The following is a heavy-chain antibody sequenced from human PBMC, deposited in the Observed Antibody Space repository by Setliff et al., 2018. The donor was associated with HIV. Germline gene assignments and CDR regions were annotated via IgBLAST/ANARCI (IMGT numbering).Heavy chain of an antibody. J-gene: IGHJ5*02. Sequence: TLSLTCTVSGGSISRGDYYWNWIRQPAGKGLEWVGHIYTSGSTNYNPSLKSRVTISVDTSKNQFSLKLSSVTAADTAVYYCARALSHYNFWSASGDWFDPWGQGTLVTVSS. D-gene: IGHD3-3*01. CDR1: GGSISRGDYY. V-gene: IGHV4-61*09. CDR2: IYTSGST. CDR3: ARALSHYNFWSASGDWFDP.